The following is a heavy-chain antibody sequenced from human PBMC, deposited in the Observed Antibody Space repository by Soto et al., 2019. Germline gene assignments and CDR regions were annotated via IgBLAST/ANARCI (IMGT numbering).Heavy chain of an antibody. CDR3: AKRLAGIFDY. Sequence: RRSLSLSCAASGFTFSSYAMSWFRQAPGKGLEWVSAISGSGGSTYYADSVKGRFTISRDNSKNTLYLQMNSLRAEDTAVYYCAKRLAGIFDYWGQGTPVTVSS. CDR1: GFTFSSYA. CDR2: ISGSGGST. J-gene: IGHJ4*02. V-gene: IGHV3-23*01.